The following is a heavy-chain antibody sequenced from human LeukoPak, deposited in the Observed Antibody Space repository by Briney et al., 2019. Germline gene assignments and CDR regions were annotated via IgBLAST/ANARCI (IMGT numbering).Heavy chain of an antibody. J-gene: IGHJ4*02. D-gene: IGHD3-22*01. Sequence: PSETLSLTCTVSGGSISSYYWSWIRQLPGKGLEWIGYIYYSGSTNYNPSLKSRVTISVDTSKNQFSLKLSSVTAADTAVYYCARAPYDSSDYWGQGTLVTVSS. CDR2: IYYSGST. CDR3: ARAPYDSSDY. CDR1: GGSISSYY. V-gene: IGHV4-59*01.